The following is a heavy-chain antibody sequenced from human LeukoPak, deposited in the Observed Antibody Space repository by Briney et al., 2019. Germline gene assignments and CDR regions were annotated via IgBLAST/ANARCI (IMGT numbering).Heavy chain of an antibody. CDR3: AKDAPPRQKLLLWAAHLYFDY. CDR2: IRYDGSNK. D-gene: IGHD3-10*01. J-gene: IGHJ4*02. Sequence: GGSLRLSCAASGFTFSSYGMHWVRQAPGKGLEWVAFIRYDGSNKYYADSVKGRFTISRDNSKNTLYLQMNSLRAEDTAVYYCAKDAPPRQKLLLWAAHLYFDYWGQGTLVTVSS. V-gene: IGHV3-30*02. CDR1: GFTFSSYG.